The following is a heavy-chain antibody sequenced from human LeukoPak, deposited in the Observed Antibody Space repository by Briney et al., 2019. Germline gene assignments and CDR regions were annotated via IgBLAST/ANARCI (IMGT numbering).Heavy chain of an antibody. CDR1: GFTFSSYW. CDR2: IKQDGSEK. CDR3: AKDGGIQLWLTNYYMDV. D-gene: IGHD5-18*01. J-gene: IGHJ6*03. V-gene: IGHV3-7*03. Sequence: GGSLRLSCAASGFTFSSYWMSWVRQAPGKGLEWVANIKQDGSEKYYVDSVKGRFTISRDNAKNSLYLQMNSLRAEDTAVYYCAKDGGIQLWLTNYYMDVWGKGTTVTVSS.